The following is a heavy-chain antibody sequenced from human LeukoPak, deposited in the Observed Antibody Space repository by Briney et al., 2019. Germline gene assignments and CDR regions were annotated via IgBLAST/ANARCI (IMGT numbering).Heavy chain of an antibody. CDR1: GFTFSSYW. V-gene: IGHV3-7*01. J-gene: IGHJ1*01. CDR2: IKQDGSEK. Sequence: GGSLRLSCAASGFTFSSYWMSWVRQAPGKGLELVANIKQDGSEKYYVDSVKGRFTISRDNAKNSLYLQMNSLRAEDTAVYYCAREVYCSSTSYYTGYFQHWGQGTLVTVSS. D-gene: IGHD2-2*02. CDR3: AREVYCSSTSYYTGYFQH.